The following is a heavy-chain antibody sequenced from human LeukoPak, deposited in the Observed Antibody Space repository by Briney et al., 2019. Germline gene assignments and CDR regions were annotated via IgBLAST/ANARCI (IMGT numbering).Heavy chain of an antibody. CDR1: GFTFSSYS. D-gene: IGHD5-18*01. CDR2: FSTSSSHM. CDR3: AKGHSYGYSHPYFDY. J-gene: IGHJ4*02. Sequence: PGGSLRLSCAASGFTFSSYSINWVRQAPGKGLEWVSCFSTSSSHMYYADSVRGRFTISRDNAKNSLYLHMNSLRAEDMALYYCAKGHSYGYSHPYFDYWGQGTLVTVSS. V-gene: IGHV3-21*04.